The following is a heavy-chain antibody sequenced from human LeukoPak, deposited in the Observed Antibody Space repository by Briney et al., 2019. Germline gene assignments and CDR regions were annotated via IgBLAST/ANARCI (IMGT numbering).Heavy chain of an antibody. CDR2: IYSSGST. Sequence: SETLPLTCAVSGYSISSGYYWGWIRQPPGKGLEWIGNIYSSGSTYFNPSLKGRVTISVDTSKNQFSLKLSSATAADTAVYYCARRVVSYDSSGYYYLGPLDYWGQGTLVTVSS. J-gene: IGHJ4*02. CDR1: GYSISSGYY. CDR3: ARRVVSYDSSGYYYLGPLDY. V-gene: IGHV4-38-2*01. D-gene: IGHD3-22*01.